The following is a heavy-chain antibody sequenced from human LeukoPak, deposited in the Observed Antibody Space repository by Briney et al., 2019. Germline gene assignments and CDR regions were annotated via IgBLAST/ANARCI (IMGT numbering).Heavy chain of an antibody. Sequence: SETLSLTCTVSGGSISSYYWSWIRQPAGKGLEWIGRIYTSGSTNYNPSLKGRVTMSVDTSKNQFSLKLSSVTAADTAVYYCARGTTQYYYGSGSYMSWFDPWGQGTLVTVSS. CDR3: ARGTTQYYYGSGSYMSWFDP. CDR2: IYTSGST. J-gene: IGHJ5*02. CDR1: GGSISSYY. V-gene: IGHV4-4*07. D-gene: IGHD3-10*01.